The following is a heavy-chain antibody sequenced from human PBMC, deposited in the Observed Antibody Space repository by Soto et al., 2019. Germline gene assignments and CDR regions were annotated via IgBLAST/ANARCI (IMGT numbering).Heavy chain of an antibody. V-gene: IGHV3-33*01. Sequence: LRLSCAASGFTFSSYGMHWVRQAPGKGLEWVAVIWYDGSNKYYADSVKGRFTISRDNSKNTLYLQMNSLRAEDTAVYYCAREIVVVPAAMVNPNYYYYMDVWGKGTTVTVSS. J-gene: IGHJ6*03. CDR1: GFTFSSYG. CDR2: IWYDGSNK. D-gene: IGHD2-2*01. CDR3: AREIVVVPAAMVNPNYYYYMDV.